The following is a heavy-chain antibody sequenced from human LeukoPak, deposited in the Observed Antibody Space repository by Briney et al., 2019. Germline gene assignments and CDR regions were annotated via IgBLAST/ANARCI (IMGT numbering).Heavy chain of an antibody. CDR1: GFTFTDYA. J-gene: IGHJ4*01. CDR2: TKGNGGST. CDR3: AKGSYYYDTSGYFDS. D-gene: IGHD3-22*01. V-gene: IGHV3-23*01. Sequence: GGSLRLSCAASGFTFTDYAMNWVHQAPGKGLEWVASTKGNGGSTNYTDSMKDRFTISRDNSKNTVYLQMHSLRADDTAVYYCAKGSYYYDTSGYFDSWGHGALVTVSS.